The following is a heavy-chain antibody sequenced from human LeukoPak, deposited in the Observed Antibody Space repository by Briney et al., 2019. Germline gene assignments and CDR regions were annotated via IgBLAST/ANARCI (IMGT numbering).Heavy chain of an antibody. Sequence: ASVKVSCKAAGGTFSSYAISWVRQAPGQRLEWMGGIIPIFGTANYAQKFQGRVTITADKSTSTAYMELSSLRSEDTAVYYCARGYYDSSGYYSEYYFDYWGQGTLVTVSS. CDR3: ARGYYDSSGYYSEYYFDY. J-gene: IGHJ4*02. V-gene: IGHV1-69*06. CDR1: GGTFSSYA. CDR2: IIPIFGTA. D-gene: IGHD3-22*01.